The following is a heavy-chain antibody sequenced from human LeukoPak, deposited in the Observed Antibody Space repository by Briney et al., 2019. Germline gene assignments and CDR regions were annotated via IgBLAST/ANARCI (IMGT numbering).Heavy chain of an antibody. J-gene: IGHJ4*02. CDR2: IWYDGSNK. Sequence: GGSLRLSCAASGFTFSSYGMHWVRQAPGKGLEWVAVIWYDGSNKYYADSVKGRFTISRDNSKNTLYLQMNSLRAEDTAAYYCAKDTEYDFWSGYYTPAFDYWGQGTLVTVSS. V-gene: IGHV3-33*06. CDR3: AKDTEYDFWSGYYTPAFDY. D-gene: IGHD3-3*01. CDR1: GFTFSSYG.